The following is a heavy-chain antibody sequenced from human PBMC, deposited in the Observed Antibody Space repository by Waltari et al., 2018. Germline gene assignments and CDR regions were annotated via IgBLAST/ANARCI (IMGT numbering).Heavy chain of an antibody. D-gene: IGHD6-19*01. J-gene: IGHJ4*02. V-gene: IGHV4-39*01. Sequence: GLGWIGSIYYSRSTYYNPSLKSRVTISVDTSKNQFALKLSSVTAADTAVYYCARHSSSGWSNFPPYFDYWGQGTLVTVSS. CDR3: ARHSSSGWSNFPPYFDY. CDR2: IYYSRST.